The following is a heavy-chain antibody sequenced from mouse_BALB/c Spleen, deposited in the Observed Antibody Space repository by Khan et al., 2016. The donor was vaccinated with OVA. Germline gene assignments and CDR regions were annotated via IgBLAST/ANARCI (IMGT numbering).Heavy chain of an antibody. CDR3: ARGGYGSLAY. Sequence: QVQLQQPGAELVRPGTSVKVSCKASEYAFNNYMIEWVKQRPGQGLEWIGVINPGRGGTKNNEKFRGKATLTADRSSNTAYMQLSSLTSDDSAVYFGARGGYGSLAYWGQGTLVTVSA. J-gene: IGHJ3*01. D-gene: IGHD1-1*02. V-gene: IGHV1-54*01. CDR1: EYAFNNYM. CDR2: INPGRGGT.